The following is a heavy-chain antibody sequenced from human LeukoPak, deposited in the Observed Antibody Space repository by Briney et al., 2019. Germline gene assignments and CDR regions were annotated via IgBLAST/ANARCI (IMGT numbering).Heavy chain of an antibody. CDR2: ISAYNGNT. V-gene: IGHV1-18*01. D-gene: IGHD1-1*01. CDR1: GYTXTSYG. CDR3: ARDPNSVEINWFDP. J-gene: IGHJ5*02. Sequence: ASVKVSCKASGYTXTSYGISWVRQAPGQGLELMGWISAYNGNTNYAQKLQGRVTMTTDTSTSTAYMELRSLRSDDTAVYYCARDPNSVEINWFDPWGQGTLVTVSS.